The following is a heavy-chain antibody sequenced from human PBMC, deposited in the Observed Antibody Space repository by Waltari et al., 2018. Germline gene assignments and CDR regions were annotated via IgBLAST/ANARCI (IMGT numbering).Heavy chain of an antibody. CDR2: IYSGGST. V-gene: IGHV3-53*01. CDR3: ARDQRSRWEYYYYGMDV. J-gene: IGHJ6*02. D-gene: IGHD1-26*01. Sequence: EVQLVESGGGLIQPGGSLRLSCAASGFTVSSNYMSWVRQAPGKGLEWVSVIYSGGSTYYADSVKGRFTISRDNSKNTLYLQMNSLRAEDTAVYYCARDQRSRWEYYYYGMDVWGQGTTVTVSS. CDR1: GFTVSSNY.